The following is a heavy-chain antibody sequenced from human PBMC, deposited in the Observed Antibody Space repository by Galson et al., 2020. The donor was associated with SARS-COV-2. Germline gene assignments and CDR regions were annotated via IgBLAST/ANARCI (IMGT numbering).Heavy chain of an antibody. D-gene: IGHD6-19*01. Sequence: GESLKITSKGSGYSYTSYCICWVRQMPVKGLELKGIIYPDDSDTRSSPSFQGQVTIAADKSNSAAYLQWTSLKASDTAMYYCASTGRGWYGWYFGLWGRGTLVTVS. CDR3: ASTGRGWYGWYFGL. CDR2: IYPDDSDT. J-gene: IGHJ2*01. CDR1: GYSYTSYC. V-gene: IGHV5-51*01.